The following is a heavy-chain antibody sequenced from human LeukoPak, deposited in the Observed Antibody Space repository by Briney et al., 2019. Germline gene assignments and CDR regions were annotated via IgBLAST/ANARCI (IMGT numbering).Heavy chain of an antibody. CDR3: GRGVPHAAL. D-gene: IGHD3-10*01. V-gene: IGHV3-48*03. J-gene: IGHJ4*02. Sequence: GGSLRLSCAASGFDLNTYEMNWVRQAPGKGLEWIADITISGHTKNYADSVKGRFTISRDTAGTSLYLQMNSLRVEDTGVYYCGRGVPHAALWGQGTLVTVSS. CDR2: ITISGHTK. CDR1: GFDLNTYE.